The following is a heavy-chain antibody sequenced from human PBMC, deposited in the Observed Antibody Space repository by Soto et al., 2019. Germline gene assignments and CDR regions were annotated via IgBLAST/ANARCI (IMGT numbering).Heavy chain of an antibody. CDR2: IKSKTDGGTT. CDR1: GFTFSNAW. D-gene: IGHD4-17*01. Sequence: GGSLRLSCAASGFTFSNAWMSWVRQAPGKGLEWVGRIKSKTDGGTTDYAAPVKGRFTISRDDSKNTLYLQMNSLKTEDTAVYYCTTDLFFSSRFTTVTTDDAFDIWGQGTMVTVSS. J-gene: IGHJ3*02. V-gene: IGHV3-15*01. CDR3: TTDLFFSSRFTTVTTDDAFDI.